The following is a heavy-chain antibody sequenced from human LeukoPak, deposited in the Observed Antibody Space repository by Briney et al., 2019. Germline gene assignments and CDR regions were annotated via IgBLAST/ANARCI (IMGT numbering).Heavy chain of an antibody. D-gene: IGHD1-20*01. Sequence: GGSLRLSCAASGFTVTNNYMSWVRQAPGKGLEWVSVIYAAGSTYYTDSVKDRFTISRDNSKNTLYLQMNSLRAEDTAVYYCTRDLNWNDGVSWSQGTLVTVSS. CDR1: GFTVTNNY. CDR3: TRDLNWNDGVS. V-gene: IGHV3-66*01. J-gene: IGHJ5*02. CDR2: IYAAGST.